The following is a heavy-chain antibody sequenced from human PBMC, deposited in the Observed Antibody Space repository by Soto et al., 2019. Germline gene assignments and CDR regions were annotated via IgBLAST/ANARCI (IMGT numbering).Heavy chain of an antibody. D-gene: IGHD5-18*01. Sequence: EVQLVESGGGLVQPGGSLRLSCAASGFTFSSYWMSWVRQAPGKGLEWVANIKQDGSEKYYVDSVKGRFTISRDNAKNSLYLQMNNLRVVNTAVYYCVSRIHVWRNYYYVRDVWGQGTTVTVSS. J-gene: IGHJ6*02. CDR1: GFTFSSYW. CDR2: IKQDGSEK. V-gene: IGHV3-7*05. CDR3: VSRIHVWRNYYYVRDV.